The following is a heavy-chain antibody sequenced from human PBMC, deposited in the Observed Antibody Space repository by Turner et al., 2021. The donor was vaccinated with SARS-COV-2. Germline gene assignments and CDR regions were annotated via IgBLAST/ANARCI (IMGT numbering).Heavy chain of an antibody. CDR3: ARDRRVWFGELLYGLDV. Sequence: EVQLVESGGGLIQPGGSLRLPCAASGFTVSSNYMSWVRQAPGKGLEWVSVIYSGGSTYYADSVKGRFTISRDNSKNTLYLQMNSLRAEDTAVYYCARDRRVWFGELLYGLDVWGQGTTVTVSS. V-gene: IGHV3-53*01. D-gene: IGHD3-10*01. CDR2: IYSGGST. CDR1: GFTVSSNY. J-gene: IGHJ6*02.